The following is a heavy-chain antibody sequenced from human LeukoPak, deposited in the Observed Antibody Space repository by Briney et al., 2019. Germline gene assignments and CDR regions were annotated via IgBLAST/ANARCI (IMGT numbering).Heavy chain of an antibody. CDR3: ARIAAAGAFDP. CDR2: ISYDGSNK. Sequence: GGSLRLSCAASGFTFSSYAMHWVRQAPGKGLEWVAAISYDGSNKYYADSVKGRFTISGDNSKNTLYLQMNSLRAEDTAVYYCARIAAAGAFDPWGQGTLVTVSS. J-gene: IGHJ5*02. D-gene: IGHD6-13*01. CDR1: GFTFSSYA. V-gene: IGHV3-30*04.